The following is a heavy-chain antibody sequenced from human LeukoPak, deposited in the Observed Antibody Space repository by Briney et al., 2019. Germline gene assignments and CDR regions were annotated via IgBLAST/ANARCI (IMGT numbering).Heavy chain of an antibody. D-gene: IGHD3-22*01. CDR1: GGSISSSSYY. V-gene: IGHV4-39*01. Sequence: SETLSLTCTVSGGSISSSSYYWGWIRRPPGKGLEWIGSIYYSGSTYYNPSLKSRVTISVDTSKNQFSLKLSSVTAADTAVYYCARHDSEGYYDSSGYYYADAFDIWGQGTMVTVSS. CDR3: ARHDSEGYYDSSGYYYADAFDI. J-gene: IGHJ3*02. CDR2: IYYSGST.